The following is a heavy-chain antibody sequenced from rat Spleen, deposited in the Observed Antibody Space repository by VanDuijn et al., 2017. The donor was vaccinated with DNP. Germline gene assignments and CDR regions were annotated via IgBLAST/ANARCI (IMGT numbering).Heavy chain of an antibody. D-gene: IGHD1-2*01. J-gene: IGHJ2*01. CDR2: ISPSGSRT. Sequence: EVQLVESGGGLVQPGRSLKLSCAASGFNFNDYWMGWVRQAPKKGLEWVAAISPSGSRTYYLDSVKGRFTVSRDNAKSTLYLHMNSLRSEDMATYYCATAIGDYWGQGVMVTVSS. V-gene: IGHV5-22*01. CDR3: ATAIGDY. CDR1: GFNFNDYW.